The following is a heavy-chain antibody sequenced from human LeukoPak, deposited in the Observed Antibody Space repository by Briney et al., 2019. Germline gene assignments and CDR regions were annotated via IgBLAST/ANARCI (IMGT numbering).Heavy chain of an antibody. CDR2: IGTAGDP. CDR1: GFTFSAYD. V-gene: IGHV3-13*05. Sequence: GGCLRLSCVASGFTFSAYDIHWVRQAPGKGLEWVSAIGTAGDPYYPGSVRGRFTISRENAKNSLYLQMHSLRAGDTAVYYCARGYVYSYDYWGQGTLVTVSS. J-gene: IGHJ4*02. D-gene: IGHD5-18*01. CDR3: ARGYVYSYDY.